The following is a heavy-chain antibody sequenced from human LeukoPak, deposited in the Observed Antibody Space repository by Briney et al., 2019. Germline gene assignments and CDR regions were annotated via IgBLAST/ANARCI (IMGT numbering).Heavy chain of an antibody. CDR3: ARWARYCSSGSCYSWFDP. CDR1: GFSFRSYW. CDR2: MKVDGSEE. J-gene: IGHJ5*02. V-gene: IGHV3-7*01. D-gene: IGHD2-15*01. Sequence: GGSLRLSCAASGFSFRSYWMSWVRQAPGKGLEWVASMKVDGSEEYYVDSVKGRFTISSDNAKNSLYLQMNSLRVDDTAVYYCARWARYCSSGSCYSWFDPWGQGTLVTVSS.